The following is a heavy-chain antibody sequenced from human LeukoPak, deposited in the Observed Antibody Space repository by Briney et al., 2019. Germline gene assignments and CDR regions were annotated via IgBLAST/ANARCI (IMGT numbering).Heavy chain of an antibody. J-gene: IGHJ6*04. CDR1: GFTFSSYA. D-gene: IGHD3-9*01. CDR2: ISGSGGST. V-gene: IGHV3-23*01. Sequence: PTGGSLRLSCAASGFTFSSYAMSWVRQAPGKGLEWVSAISGSGGSTYYADSVKGRFTISRDNSKNTLYLQMNGLRAEDTAVYYCAKDQIGGSYYDILTGYYKTYYYGMDVWGKGTTVTVSS. CDR3: AKDQIGGSYYDILTGYYKTYYYGMDV.